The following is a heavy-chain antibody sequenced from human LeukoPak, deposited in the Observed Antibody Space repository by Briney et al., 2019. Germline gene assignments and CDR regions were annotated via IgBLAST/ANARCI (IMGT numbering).Heavy chain of an antibody. CDR3: ARGFRYGSNWGFDY. D-gene: IGHD3-16*01. J-gene: IGHJ4*02. CDR1: GFTFSDYY. Sequence: PGGSLRLSCAASGFTFSDYYMSWIRQAPGKGLEWVSYISSSGSTIYYADSVKGRFTISRDNAKNSLYLQMNSLKTEDTAVYYCARGFRYGSNWGFDYWGQGTLVTVSS. CDR2: ISSSGSTI. V-gene: IGHV3-11*01.